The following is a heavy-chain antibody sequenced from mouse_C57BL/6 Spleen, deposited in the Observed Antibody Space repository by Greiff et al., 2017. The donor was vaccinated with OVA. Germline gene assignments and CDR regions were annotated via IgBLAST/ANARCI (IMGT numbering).Heavy chain of an antibody. CDR3: ARGLYYYGSSAAY. D-gene: IGHD1-1*01. CDR1: GYSITSGYY. J-gene: IGHJ3*01. Sequence: ESGPGLVKPSQSLSLTCSVTGYSITSGYYWNWIRQFPGNKLEWMGYISYDGSNNYNPSLKNRISITRDTSKNQFFLKLNSVTTEDTATYYCARGLYYYGSSAAYWGQGTLVTVSA. V-gene: IGHV3-6*01. CDR2: ISYDGSN.